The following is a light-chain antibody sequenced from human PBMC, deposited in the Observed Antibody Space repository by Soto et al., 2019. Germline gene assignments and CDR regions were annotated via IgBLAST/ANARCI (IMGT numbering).Light chain of an antibody. CDR3: QQYGSSST. CDR2: DTS. CDR1: QTISSY. V-gene: IGKV3-11*01. J-gene: IGKJ5*01. Sequence: EIVLTQSPATLSLSPGERATLSCRASQTISSYLAWYQHKPGQAPRLLIYDTSNRATGIPARFSGSGSGTDFTLTISSLEPEDFAVYYCQQYGSSSTFGQGTRLEIK.